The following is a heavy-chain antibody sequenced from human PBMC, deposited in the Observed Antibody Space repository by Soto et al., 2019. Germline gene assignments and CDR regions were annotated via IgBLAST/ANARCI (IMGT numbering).Heavy chain of an antibody. CDR1: GDSVSSNSAA. Sequence: SQTLSLSCAISGDSVSSNSAAWGWIRQSPSRGLEWLGRTYYRSKWYNEYAVSVKSRIIINPDTSKNQFSLQLNSVTPEDTAVYYCARENVVVVASDYWGQGTLVT. V-gene: IGHV6-1*01. J-gene: IGHJ4*02. CDR3: ARENVVVVASDY. CDR2: TYYRSKWYN. D-gene: IGHD2-15*01.